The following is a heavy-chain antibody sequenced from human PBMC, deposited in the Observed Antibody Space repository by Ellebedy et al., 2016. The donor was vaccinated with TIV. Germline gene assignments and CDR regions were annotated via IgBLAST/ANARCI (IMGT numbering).Heavy chain of an antibody. Sequence: AASVKVSCKSSGYIFTKSHVHWVRQAPGQGLEWMGIINPNDGSTSYAQQLQGRVTMTRDTSTSTVYMELSSLTSEDTAVYYCAADLASVGQWGQGTLVIVSS. CDR2: INPNDGST. CDR3: AADLASVGQ. J-gene: IGHJ1*01. CDR1: GYIFTKSH. D-gene: IGHD1-26*01. V-gene: IGHV1-46*04.